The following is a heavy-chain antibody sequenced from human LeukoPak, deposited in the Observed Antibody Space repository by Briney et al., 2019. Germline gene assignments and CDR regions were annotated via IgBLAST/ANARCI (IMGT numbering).Heavy chain of an antibody. V-gene: IGHV1-2*02. CDR1: GYTFTDYY. CDR2: INPNSGGT. CDR3: ARDSSGWYHWFDP. D-gene: IGHD6-19*01. J-gene: IGHJ5*02. Sequence: ASVKVSCKASGYTFTDYYMHWVRQAPGQGLEWMGWINPNSGGTNCAQKFQDRVTMTRDTSISTAYMELSRLRSDDTAVFYCARDSSGWYHWFDPWGQGALVTVSS.